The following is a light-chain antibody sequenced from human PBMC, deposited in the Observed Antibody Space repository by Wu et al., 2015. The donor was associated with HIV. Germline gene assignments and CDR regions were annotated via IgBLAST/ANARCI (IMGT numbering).Light chain of an antibody. Sequence: DIQMTQSPSSLSASVGDRVTITCRASQSISSYLNWYQQKPGKAPKLLIYAASTLQSGVPSRFSGSGSGTDFTLTISSLQPEDVATYYCQKYNTAPWTFGQGT. CDR2: AAS. V-gene: IGKV1-27*01. CDR1: QSISSY. J-gene: IGKJ1*01. CDR3: QKYNTAPWT.